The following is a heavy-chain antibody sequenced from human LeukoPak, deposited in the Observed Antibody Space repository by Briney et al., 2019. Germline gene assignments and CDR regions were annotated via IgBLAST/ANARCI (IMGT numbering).Heavy chain of an antibody. Sequence: ASVKVSCKASGYTFTSYGISWVRQAPGQGLEWMGWISAYNGNTNYAQKLQGRVTMTTDTSTSTAYMELRSLRSDDTAVYYCARGPYSSSSTHYFDYRGQGTLVTVSS. CDR3: ARGPYSSSSTHYFDY. J-gene: IGHJ4*02. CDR1: GYTFTSYG. V-gene: IGHV1-18*01. CDR2: ISAYNGNT. D-gene: IGHD6-13*01.